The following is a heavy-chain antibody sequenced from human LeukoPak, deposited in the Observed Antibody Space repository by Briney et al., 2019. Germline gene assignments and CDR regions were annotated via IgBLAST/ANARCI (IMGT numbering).Heavy chain of an antibody. CDR1: GYSFTTYW. D-gene: IGHD1-1*01. J-gene: IGHJ4*02. CDR2: FFPGDSDI. Sequence: GESLKISCKASGYSFTTYWIGWVRQMPGKGLEWKGMFFPGDSDIRYSPSFQGQVTISADRSITTAYLQWSSLKASDTAIYYCARGPRGGNWNEALDYWGQGTLVTVSS. CDR3: ARGPRGGNWNEALDY. V-gene: IGHV5-51*01.